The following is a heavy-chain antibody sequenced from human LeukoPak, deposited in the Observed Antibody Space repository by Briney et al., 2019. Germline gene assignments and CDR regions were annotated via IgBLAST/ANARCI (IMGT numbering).Heavy chain of an antibody. J-gene: IGHJ4*02. CDR1: GFTFSSYS. V-gene: IGHV3-21*01. CDR2: ISSSSSYI. CDR3: ARVSDYGSGSYSADY. D-gene: IGHD3-10*01. Sequence: PGGSLRLSCAASGFTFSSYSMNWVRQAPGKGLEWASSISSSSSYIYYADSVKGRFTISRDNAKNSLYLQMNSLRAEDTAVYYCARVSDYGSGSYSADYWGQGTLVTVSS.